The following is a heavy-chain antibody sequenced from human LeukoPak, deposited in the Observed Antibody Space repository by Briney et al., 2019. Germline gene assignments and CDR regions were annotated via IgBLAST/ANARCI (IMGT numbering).Heavy chain of an antibody. D-gene: IGHD5-12*01. CDR1: GYTFTSYD. V-gene: IGHV1-8*01. Sequence: ASVTVSCKASGYTFTSYDINWVRQATGQGLEWMGWMNPNSGNTGYAQKFQGRVTMTRNTSISTAYMELSSLRSEDTAVYYCARGSGYSGYYNWFDPWGQGTLVAVSS. J-gene: IGHJ5*02. CDR3: ARGSGYSGYYNWFDP. CDR2: MNPNSGNT.